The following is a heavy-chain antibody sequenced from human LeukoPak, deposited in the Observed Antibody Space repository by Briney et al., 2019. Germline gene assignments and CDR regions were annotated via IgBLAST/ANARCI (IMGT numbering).Heavy chain of an antibody. CDR2: IQYDAENK. J-gene: IGHJ4*01. V-gene: IGHV3-30*03. CDR1: GFPFRRYW. Sequence: GGSVRLFCAASGFPFRRYWMRWARQPPGKGLEGVAFIQYDAENKYYTDTVKGQFTISRDNSKKTLYLQMNSLRAEDTAVYYCARFKADSGTFDYWGQGTLVTVPS. D-gene: IGHD5-12*01. CDR3: ARFKADSGTFDY.